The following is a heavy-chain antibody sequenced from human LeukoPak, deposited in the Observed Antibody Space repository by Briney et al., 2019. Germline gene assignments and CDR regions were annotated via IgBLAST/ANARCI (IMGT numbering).Heavy chain of an antibody. J-gene: IGHJ1*01. D-gene: IGHD5-12*01. CDR2: INSGGTVT. CDR1: GFTFSDFW. CDR3: TKDPSDSGSDSH. V-gene: IGHV3-74*01. Sequence: GALRLSCAASGFTFSDFWMHWVRQAPGKGLVWVSRINSGGTVTNYADSVKGRLTISRDNSKNTVYLQMNRLRAEDTAVYYCTKDPSDSGSDSHWGQGTLVTVSS.